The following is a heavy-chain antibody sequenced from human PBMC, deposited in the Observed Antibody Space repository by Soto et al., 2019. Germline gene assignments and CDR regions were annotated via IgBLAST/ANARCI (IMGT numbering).Heavy chain of an antibody. J-gene: IGHJ3*02. CDR1: GYTFTSYY. CDR2: INPSGGST. CDR3: ARDKRGGNPNDAFDI. Sequence: GASVKVSCKASGYTFTSYYMHWVRQAPGQGLEWMGIINPSGGSTSYAQKFQGRVTMTRDTSTSTVYMELSSLRSEDTAVYHCARDKRGGNPNDAFDIWGQGTMVTVSS. V-gene: IGHV1-46*01. D-gene: IGHD2-15*01.